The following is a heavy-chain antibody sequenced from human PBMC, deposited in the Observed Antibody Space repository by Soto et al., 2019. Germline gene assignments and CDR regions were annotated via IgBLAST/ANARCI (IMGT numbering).Heavy chain of an antibody. V-gene: IGHV4-4*02. D-gene: IGHD6-19*01. CDR3: ARNGYSSGWYHFDY. CDR1: GGSISSTNW. Sequence: QVQLQESGPGLVKPSGTLSLSCAVSGGSISSTNWWSWVRQPPGKGLEWIGEIHHSGSTNYKSSLKSRVTMSVDKSKNQFSLRLTSETAADTAVYYCARNGYSSGWYHFDYWGQGTLVTVSS. CDR2: IHHSGST. J-gene: IGHJ4*02.